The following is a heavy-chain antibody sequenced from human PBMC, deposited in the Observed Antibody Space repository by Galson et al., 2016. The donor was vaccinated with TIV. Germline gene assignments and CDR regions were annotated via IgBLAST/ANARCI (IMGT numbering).Heavy chain of an antibody. J-gene: IGHJ6*02. CDR3: ARDGSYGLDV. CDR2: INPNTGGT. V-gene: IGHV1-2*02. CDR1: GYTFSAYY. Sequence: SVKVSCKASGYTFSAYYVHWVRQAPGQGLVWMGWINPNTGGTNYAQKFQGRVSMTRDKSISTAYMELTRLKSDDTALYYCARDGSYGLDVWGQGNPGHRLL.